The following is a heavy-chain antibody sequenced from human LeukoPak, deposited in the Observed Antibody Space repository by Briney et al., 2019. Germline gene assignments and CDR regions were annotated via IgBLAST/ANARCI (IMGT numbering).Heavy chain of an antibody. CDR3: AREGAEQAFDI. CDR1: GFTFSNFA. J-gene: IGHJ3*02. Sequence: PGRSLRLSCAASGFTFSNFAIHWVRQAPGKGLYWVALISYDGGNKYYADSVKGRFTISRDNSRDTLYLQLNSLRAEDTAVYYCAREGAEQAFDIWGQGTMVTISS. CDR2: ISYDGGNK. D-gene: IGHD1-26*01. V-gene: IGHV3-30*01.